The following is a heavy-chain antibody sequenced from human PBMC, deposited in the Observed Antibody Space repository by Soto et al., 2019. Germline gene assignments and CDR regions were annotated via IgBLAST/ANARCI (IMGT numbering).Heavy chain of an antibody. CDR3: GKDSLLPPRRMDV. CDR2: MYHSGST. CDR1: GGSISSGGYS. J-gene: IGHJ6*02. Sequence: SETLSLTCAVSGGSISSGGYSWSWIRQPPGKGLEWIGYMYHSGSTYYNPSLKSRATISVDTSKNQFSLKLSSVTAADTAVYYCGKDSLLPPRRMDVGAQGTPSTVP. V-gene: IGHV4-30-2*05.